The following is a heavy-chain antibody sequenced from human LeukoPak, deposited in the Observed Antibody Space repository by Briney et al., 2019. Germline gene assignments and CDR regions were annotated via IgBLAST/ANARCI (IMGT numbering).Heavy chain of an antibody. CDR1: GFSLSSYA. J-gene: IGHJ4*02. CDR3: ALPYYYDSSGYYYIPYFDY. CDR2: ISSTDAGT. D-gene: IGHD3-22*01. V-gene: IGHV3-23*01. Sequence: QTGGSLRLSCAASGFSLSSYAMSWVRQAPGKGLEWVSAISSTDAGTYHADSVRGRFTISRDSSKNTLYLQMNSLRAEDTAVYYCALPYYYDSSGYYYIPYFDYWGQGTLVTVSS.